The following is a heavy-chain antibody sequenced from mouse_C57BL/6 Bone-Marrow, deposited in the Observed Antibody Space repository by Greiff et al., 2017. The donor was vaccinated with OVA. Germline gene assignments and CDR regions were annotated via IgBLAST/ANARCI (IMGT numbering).Heavy chain of an antibody. CDR1: GFTFSSYG. J-gene: IGHJ2*01. CDR3: AGHGSYVDY. V-gene: IGHV5-6*01. CDR2: ISSGGSYT. Sequence: EVKLMESGGDLVKPGGSLKLSCAASGFTFSSYGMSWVRQTPDKRLEWVATISSGGSYTYYPDSVKGRFTISRDNAKNTLYLQMSSLKSEDTAMYYCAGHGSYVDYWGQGTTLTVSS.